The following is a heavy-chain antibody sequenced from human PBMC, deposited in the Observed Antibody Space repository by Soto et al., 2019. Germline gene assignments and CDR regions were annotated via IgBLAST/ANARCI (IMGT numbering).Heavy chain of an antibody. Sequence: SETLSLTCTVSGGSISSYYWGWIRQPPGKGLEWIGYIYYSGSTNYNPSLKSRVTISVDTSKNQFSLKLSSVTAADTAVYYCAREGWYSYYYGMDVWGQGTTVTVPS. CDR2: IYYSGST. CDR1: GGSISSYY. D-gene: IGHD6-19*01. J-gene: IGHJ6*02. V-gene: IGHV4-59*01. CDR3: AREGWYSYYYGMDV.